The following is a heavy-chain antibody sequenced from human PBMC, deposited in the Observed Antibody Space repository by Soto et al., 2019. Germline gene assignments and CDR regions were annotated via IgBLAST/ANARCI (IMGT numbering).Heavy chain of an antibody. Sequence: GGSLRLSCAASGFTFSDYYMSWIRQAPGKGLEWVSYISSSGSTIYYADSVKGRFTISRDNAKNSLYLQMNSLRAEDTAVYYCARTKVIAVKYYFDYWGQGTLVTVSS. CDR1: GFTFSDYY. J-gene: IGHJ4*02. D-gene: IGHD6-19*01. CDR3: ARTKVIAVKYYFDY. CDR2: ISSSGSTI. V-gene: IGHV3-11*01.